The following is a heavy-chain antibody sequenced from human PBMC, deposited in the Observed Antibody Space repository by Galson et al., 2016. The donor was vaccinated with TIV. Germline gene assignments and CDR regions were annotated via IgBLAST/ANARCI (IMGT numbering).Heavy chain of an antibody. CDR3: AKHFTRYVVSDGVLDV. Sequence: LRLSCAASGFTFSSYAMGWVRQVPGKGLEWVSTIRGSGISKYYADSVKGRFTISRDNSKSTVYLRMDSLRAEDTAIHYCAKHFTRYVVSDGVLDVWGQGTTVTVS. J-gene: IGHJ6*02. V-gene: IGHV3-23*01. D-gene: IGHD3-9*01. CDR1: GFTFSSYA. CDR2: IRGSGISK.